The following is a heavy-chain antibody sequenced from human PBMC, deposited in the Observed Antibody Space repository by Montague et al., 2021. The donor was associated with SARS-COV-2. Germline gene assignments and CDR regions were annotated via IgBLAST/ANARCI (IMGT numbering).Heavy chain of an antibody. CDR2: ISYTGST. CDR1: GASMSGSNSY. CDR3: ARLYIQKTLVGASRRRWFDP. Sequence: SETLSLTCSVSGASMSGSNSYWGWIRQPPGKGLESIGSISYTGSTSYNASLKSRVTMSVDTSKNGFSLRLSSVTASDTAVYYCARLYIQKTLVGASRRRWFDPWGQGTLVTVSS. D-gene: IGHD1-26*01. V-gene: IGHV4-39*01. J-gene: IGHJ5*02.